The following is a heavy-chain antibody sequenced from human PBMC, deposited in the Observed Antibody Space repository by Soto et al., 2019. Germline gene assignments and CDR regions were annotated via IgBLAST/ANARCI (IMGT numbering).Heavy chain of an antibody. J-gene: IGHJ6*02. Sequence: QVQLVESGGGVVKPGGSLRLSCAAAGFTFSDYYMTWIRQAPGKGLEGLSYISSSSSYTNYADSVKGRFTISRDNAKNSLYLQMSSLRVEETAVYYCARRVVPGAMPPFGIDVWGQGTTVTVSS. CDR1: GFTFSDYY. D-gene: IGHD2-2*01. V-gene: IGHV3-11*06. CDR2: ISSSSSYT. CDR3: ARRVVPGAMPPFGIDV.